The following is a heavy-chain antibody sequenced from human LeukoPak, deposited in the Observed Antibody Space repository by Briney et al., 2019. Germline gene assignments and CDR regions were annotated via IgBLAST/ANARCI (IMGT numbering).Heavy chain of an antibody. J-gene: IGHJ3*02. D-gene: IGHD4-23*01. CDR1: GGSISSSSYY. V-gene: IGHV4-39*07. CDR2: IYYSGST. CDR3: ASGFFDYGGNLDAFDI. Sequence: PSETLSLTCTVSGGSISSSSYYWGWIRQPPGKGLEWIGSIYYSGSTYYNPSLKSRVTISVDTSKNQFSLKLSSVTAADTAVYYCASGFFDYGGNLDAFDIWGQGTMVTVSS.